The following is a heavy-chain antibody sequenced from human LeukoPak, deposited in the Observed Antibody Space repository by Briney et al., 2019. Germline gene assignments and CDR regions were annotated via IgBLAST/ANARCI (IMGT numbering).Heavy chain of an antibody. D-gene: IGHD2-2*01. CDR1: GFTFSRYT. V-gene: IGHV3-21*01. J-gene: IGHJ4*02. CDR3: AREGSSTSCLDY. CDR2: ISSSSSYI. Sequence: PGGSLRLSCAASGFTFSRYTMNWVRPAPGKGLEWVSSISSSSSYIYYADSVKGRFTISRDNAKNSLYLQMNSLIAEDTAVNYCAREGSSTSCLDYWGQGTLVTVSS.